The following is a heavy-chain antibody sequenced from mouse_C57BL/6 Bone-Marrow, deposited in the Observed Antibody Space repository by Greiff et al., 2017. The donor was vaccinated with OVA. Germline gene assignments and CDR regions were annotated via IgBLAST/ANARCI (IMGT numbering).Heavy chain of an antibody. Sequence: EVQLQQSVAELVRPGASVKLSCTASGFTITNTYMHWVKPRPEQGLEWIGRIDPANGNTKYAPKFQGKATMTADTSSNTAYLQLSSLTSDDTAIYYGARDYYGSSHWYFDVWGTGTTVTVSS. CDR2: IDPANGNT. CDR3: ARDYYGSSHWYFDV. D-gene: IGHD1-1*01. CDR1: GFTITNTY. J-gene: IGHJ1*03. V-gene: IGHV14-3*01.